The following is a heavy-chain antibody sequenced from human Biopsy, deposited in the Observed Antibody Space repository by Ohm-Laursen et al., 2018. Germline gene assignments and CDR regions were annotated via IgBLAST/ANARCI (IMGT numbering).Heavy chain of an antibody. J-gene: IGHJ1*01. V-gene: IGHV1-69*06. CDR3: ATKLTGYSHH. CDR2: NIPILGTG. D-gene: IGHD3-9*01. Sequence: GASVKVSCKASGGTSTNYAISWVRQAPGQGLEWLGGNIPILGTGNYAQKFQDRVTVAADTSTSTATMELRSLRSDDTAVYYCATKLTGYSHHWGQGTLVIVSS. CDR1: GGTSTNYA.